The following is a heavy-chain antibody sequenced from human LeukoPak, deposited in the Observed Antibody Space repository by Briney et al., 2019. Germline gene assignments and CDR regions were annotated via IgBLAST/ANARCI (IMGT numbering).Heavy chain of an antibody. CDR2: INPSGGST. V-gene: IGHV1-46*03. CDR1: GYTFTSYY. D-gene: IGHD3-22*01. J-gene: IGHJ3*01. Sequence: GASVKVSCKASGYTFTSYYMHWVRQAPGQGLEWMGIINPSGGSTSYAQKFQGRVTMTRDTSTSTVYMELSSLRSEDTAVYYCALPFRYYDSSGYYHDAFDVWGQGTMVTVSS. CDR3: ALPFRYYDSSGYYHDAFDV.